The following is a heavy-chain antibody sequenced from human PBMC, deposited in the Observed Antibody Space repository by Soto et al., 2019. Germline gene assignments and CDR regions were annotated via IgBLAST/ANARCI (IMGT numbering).Heavy chain of an antibody. J-gene: IGHJ6*02. CDR2: ISSSSSTI. V-gene: IGHV3-48*02. CDR3: ARDLAVERVNEYHYYYYGMDV. D-gene: IGHD3-10*01. CDR1: GFTFSSYS. Sequence: GGSLRLSCAASGFTFSSYSMNWVRQAPGKGLEWVSSISSSSSTIYYADSVKGRFTISRDNAKNSLYLQMNSLRDEDTAVYYCARDLAVERVNEYHYYYYGMDVWGQGTTVTVSS.